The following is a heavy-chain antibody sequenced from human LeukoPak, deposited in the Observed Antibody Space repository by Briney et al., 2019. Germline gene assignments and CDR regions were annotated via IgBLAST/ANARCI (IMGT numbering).Heavy chain of an antibody. Sequence: GGSLRLSCAASGFTFTNSAMTWVRQAPGKGLEWVSTASGSGGNTYYADSVKGRFTISRDNSENTLYLQMNSLRAQDTAVYYCAKSLAVPGSPDYWGQGTLATVSS. D-gene: IGHD6-19*01. CDR3: AKSLAVPGSPDY. V-gene: IGHV3-23*01. CDR2: ASGSGGNT. CDR1: GFTFTNSA. J-gene: IGHJ4*02.